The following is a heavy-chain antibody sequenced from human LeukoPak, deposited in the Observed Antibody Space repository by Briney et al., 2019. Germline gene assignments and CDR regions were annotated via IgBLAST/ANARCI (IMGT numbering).Heavy chain of an antibody. CDR2: ISYDGSNK. Sequence: QRGVSLRLSCAASGFTFSCYGMHWVRQAPGKGLEWVAVISYDGSNKYYADSVKGRFTISRDNSKNTLYLQMNSLRAEDTAVYYCAKDGYNQGFDYWGQGTLVTVSS. CDR3: AKDGYNQGFDY. CDR1: GFTFSCYG. V-gene: IGHV3-30*18. D-gene: IGHD5-24*01. J-gene: IGHJ4*02.